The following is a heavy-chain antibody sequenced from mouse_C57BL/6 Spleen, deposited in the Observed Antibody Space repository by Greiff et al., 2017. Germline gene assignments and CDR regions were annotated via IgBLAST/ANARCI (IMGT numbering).Heavy chain of an antibody. Sequence: EVKVVESGGGLVKPGGSLKLSCAASGFTFSDYGMHWVRQAPEKGLEWVAYISSGSSTIYYADTVKGRFTISRDNAKNTLFLQMTSLRSEDTAMYYCARRWLLFYAMDYWGQGTSVTVSS. CDR1: GFTFSDYG. J-gene: IGHJ4*01. D-gene: IGHD2-3*01. CDR2: ISSGSSTI. CDR3: ARRWLLFYAMDY. V-gene: IGHV5-17*01.